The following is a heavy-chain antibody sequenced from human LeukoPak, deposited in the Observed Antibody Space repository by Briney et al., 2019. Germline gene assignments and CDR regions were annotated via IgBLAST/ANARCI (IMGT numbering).Heavy chain of an antibody. V-gene: IGHV3-23*01. D-gene: IGHD1-7*01. J-gene: IGHJ4*02. CDR3: ARDPGITGTTGFDY. CDR1: GFIFSNYA. CDR2: ISVSGGST. Sequence: GGSLRLSCAASGFIFSNYAMSWVRQAPGKGLEWVSGISVSGGSTYYADSVKGRFTIPRDNSKNTLYLQMNSLRAEDTAVYYCARDPGITGTTGFDYWGQGTLVTVSS.